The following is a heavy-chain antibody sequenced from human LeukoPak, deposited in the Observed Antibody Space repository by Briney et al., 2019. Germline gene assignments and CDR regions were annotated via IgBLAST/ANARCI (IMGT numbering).Heavy chain of an antibody. CDR2: IYYSGST. Sequence: PSETLSLTCTVSGGSISSYYWSWIRQPPGKGLEWIGYIYYSGSTNYNPSLKSRVTISVDTSKNQFSLKLSSVTAAVTAVYYCARGYCSGGSCRIVDAFDIWGQGTMVTVSS. V-gene: IGHV4-59*01. D-gene: IGHD2-15*01. J-gene: IGHJ3*02. CDR1: GGSISSYY. CDR3: ARGYCSGGSCRIVDAFDI.